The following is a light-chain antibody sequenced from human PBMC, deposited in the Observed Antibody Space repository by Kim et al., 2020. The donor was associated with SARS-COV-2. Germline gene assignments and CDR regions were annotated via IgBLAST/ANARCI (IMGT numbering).Light chain of an antibody. Sequence: SYELTQPPSVSVAPGKTARITCGGNNIGSKSMYWYQQKPGQAPVLVIYYDSDRPSGIPERFSGSNSGNTATLTISRVEAGDEADYYCQVWDSSSDHPVFGGGTQLTVL. CDR2: YDS. J-gene: IGLJ3*02. CDR1: NIGSKS. CDR3: QVWDSSSDHPV. V-gene: IGLV3-21*04.